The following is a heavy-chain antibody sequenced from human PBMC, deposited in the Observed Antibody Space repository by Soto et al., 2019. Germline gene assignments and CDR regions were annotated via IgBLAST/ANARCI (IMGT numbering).Heavy chain of an antibody. J-gene: IGHJ3*02. CDR3: ATKAVLRFLEWLQGAFDI. Sequence: ASVKVSCKVSGYTLTELSMHWVRQAPGKGLEWMGGFDPEDGETIYAQKFQGRVTMTEDTSTDTAYMELSSLRSEDTAVYYCATKAVLRFLEWLQGAFDIWGQGTMVTVSS. CDR1: GYTLTELS. D-gene: IGHD3-3*01. V-gene: IGHV1-24*01. CDR2: FDPEDGET.